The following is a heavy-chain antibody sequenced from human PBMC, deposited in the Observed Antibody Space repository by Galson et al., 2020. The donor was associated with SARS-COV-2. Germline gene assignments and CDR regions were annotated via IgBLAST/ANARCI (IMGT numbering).Heavy chain of an antibody. CDR1: GYLISSGYY. Sequence: ASETLSLTCSVSGYLISSGYYWGWFRQPPGQGLEWIANIYYSGNTYYNASLKSRVTISVDTSKNQFSLRLNSVTAADTAVYYCARIGISGDSYFDHWGQGTLVTVSS. V-gene: IGHV4-38-2*02. CDR3: ARIGISGDSYFDH. J-gene: IGHJ4*02. CDR2: IYYSGNT. D-gene: IGHD3-10*01.